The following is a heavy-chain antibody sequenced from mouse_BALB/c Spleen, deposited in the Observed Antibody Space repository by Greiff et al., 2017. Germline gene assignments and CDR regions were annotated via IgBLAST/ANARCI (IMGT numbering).Heavy chain of an antibody. V-gene: IGHV1S81*02. J-gene: IGHJ3*01. CDR3: TRKKVFWFAY. Sequence: VQLQQSGAELVKPGASVKLSCKASGYTFTSYYMYWVKQRPGQGLEWIGEINPSNGGTNFNEKFKSKATLTVDKSSSTAYMQLSSLTSEESAVYYCTRKKVFWFAYWGQGTLVTVSA. CDR2: INPSNGGT. D-gene: IGHD1-3*01. CDR1: GYTFTSYY.